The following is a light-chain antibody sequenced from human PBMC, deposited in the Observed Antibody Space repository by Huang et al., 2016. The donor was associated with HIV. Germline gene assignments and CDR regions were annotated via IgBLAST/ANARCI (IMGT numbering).Light chain of an antibody. J-gene: IGKJ4*01. Sequence: QLTQSPSSLSVSVGDRVTIACRASQDISNSLAWYQQKPGKAPKILIFAASTVQAGVPSRFTGSGSGTDFTLTISDLQPEDFATYYCQQLKTYPVTFGGGTRV. CDR2: AAS. CDR3: QQLKTYPVT. CDR1: QDISNS. V-gene: IGKV1-9*01.